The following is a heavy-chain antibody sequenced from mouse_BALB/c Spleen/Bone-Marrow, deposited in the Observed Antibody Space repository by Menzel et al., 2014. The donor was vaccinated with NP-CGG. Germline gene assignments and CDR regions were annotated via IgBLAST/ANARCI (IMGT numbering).Heavy chain of an antibody. CDR2: IRAGGST. CDR3: ARDRYGNYFYYAMDY. D-gene: IGHD2-10*02. J-gene: IGHJ4*01. CDR1: GFSFTSYG. Sequence: QVQLKESGPGLVGPSQSLSISCTASGFSFTSYGVHWVRQPPGKGLEWLGVIRAGGSTNYNSALMSRMSISKDNSKIQVFLKMNSLQTDDTAMYYCARDRYGNYFYYAMDYWGQGTSVTVSS. V-gene: IGHV2-9*02.